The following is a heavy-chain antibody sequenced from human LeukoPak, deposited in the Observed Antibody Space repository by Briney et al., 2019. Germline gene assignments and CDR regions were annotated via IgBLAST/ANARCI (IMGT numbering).Heavy chain of an antibody. CDR3: ARDDSYAVY. J-gene: IGHJ4*02. CDR2: ISAYNGNT. CDR1: GYTFTSNG. V-gene: IGHV1-18*01. D-gene: IGHD3-16*01. Sequence: ASVKVSCKASGYTFTSNGISWVRQAPGQGLEWMGWISAYNGNTKYAQKFQGRVTMATDTSASTAFMELSSLRSEDTAVYYCARDDSYAVYWGQGTLVTVSS.